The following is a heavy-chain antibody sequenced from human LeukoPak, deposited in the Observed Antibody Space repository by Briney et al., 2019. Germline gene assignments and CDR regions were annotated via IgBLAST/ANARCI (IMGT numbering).Heavy chain of an antibody. Sequence: GGSLRLSCAASGFTFSSYEMNGVRQAPGKGLEWVSYISSSGSTIYYADSVKGRFTISRDNAKNSLYLQMNSLRAEDTAVYYCARGRYCSGGICYDDYWGQGTLVTVSS. V-gene: IGHV3-48*03. J-gene: IGHJ4*02. CDR2: ISSSGSTI. CDR1: GFTFSSYE. D-gene: IGHD2-15*01. CDR3: ARGRYCSGGICYDDY.